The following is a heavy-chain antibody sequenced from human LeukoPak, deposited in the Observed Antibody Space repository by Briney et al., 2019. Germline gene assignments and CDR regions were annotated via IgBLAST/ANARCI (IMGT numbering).Heavy chain of an antibody. CDR1: GDSVSNDFYY. CDR2: LSHRGNT. J-gene: IGHJ4*02. D-gene: IGHD3-10*01. Sequence: SQTLSLTCTVSGDSVSNDFYYWGWIRQPPGKGLEWVACLSHRGNTWYNPSLESGVTISVDTSKNRFSLNFNSATAADTALYWCARHNAPRRVGFDFWGQGIMVTVSS. V-gene: IGHV4-39*01. CDR3: ARHNAPRRVGFDF.